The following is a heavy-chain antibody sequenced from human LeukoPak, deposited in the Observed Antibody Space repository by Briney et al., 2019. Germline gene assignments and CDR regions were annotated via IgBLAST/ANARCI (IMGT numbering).Heavy chain of an antibody. CDR2: ITYSGSSK. D-gene: IGHD3-3*01. CDR1: GFTFSSYA. Sequence: GASLRLSCAASGFTFSSYAMHWVRQAPGKGLEWVSAITYSGSSKYYADSVKGRFTISRDNSKNTLYLQMNSLRAEDTAVYYCACPSTSFGVVAPLGMDVWGQGTTVTV. V-gene: IGHV3-23*01. CDR3: ACPSTSFGVVAPLGMDV. J-gene: IGHJ6*02.